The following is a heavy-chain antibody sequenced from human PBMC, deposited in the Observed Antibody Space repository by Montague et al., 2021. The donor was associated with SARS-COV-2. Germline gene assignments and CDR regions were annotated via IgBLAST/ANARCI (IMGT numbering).Heavy chain of an antibody. CDR2: IINDGSNK. V-gene: IGHV3-30*04. D-gene: IGHD2-2*01. CDR1: GFTFSYD. CDR3: ARETGCSDDGGYFDY. J-gene: IGHJ4*02. Sequence: SLRLSCAASGFTFSYDMMCCGQQPGKERVGLVSIINDGSNKKYEDSAKGRFTISRDNSKSTLYLQVNSLRAEDTAVYYCARETGCSDDGGYFDYWGQGSLVTVSS.